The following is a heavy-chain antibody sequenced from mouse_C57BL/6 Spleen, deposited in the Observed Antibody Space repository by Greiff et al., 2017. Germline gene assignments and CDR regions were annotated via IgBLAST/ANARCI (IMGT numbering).Heavy chain of an antibody. CDR2: IYPGDGDT. V-gene: IGHV1-82*01. Sequence: QVQLQQSGPELVKPGASVKISCKASGYAFSSSWMNWVKQRPGKGLEWIGRIYPGDGDTNYNGKFKGKATLTADKSSSTAYMQLSSLTSEDSAVSFCARGNWDVRYFDYWGQGTTLTVSS. CDR3: ARGNWDVRYFDY. D-gene: IGHD4-1*01. CDR1: GYAFSSSW. J-gene: IGHJ2*01.